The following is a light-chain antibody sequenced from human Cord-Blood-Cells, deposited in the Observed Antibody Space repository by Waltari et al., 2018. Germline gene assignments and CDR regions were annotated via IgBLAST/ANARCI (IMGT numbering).Light chain of an antibody. J-gene: IGLJ1*01. Sequence: QSALTQPASVSGSPGQSITISCTGTSSDVGGYNYVSWYHQHPGKAPKPMIYDVSKRTSGVSNRFSGSKSGNTASLTISGLQAEDEADYYCSSYTSSSTYVFGTGTKVTVL. CDR3: SSYTSSSTYV. CDR2: DVS. CDR1: SSDVGGYNY. V-gene: IGLV2-14*01.